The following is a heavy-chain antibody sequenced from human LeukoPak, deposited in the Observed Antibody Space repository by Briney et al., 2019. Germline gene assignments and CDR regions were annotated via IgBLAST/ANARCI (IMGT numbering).Heavy chain of an antibody. J-gene: IGHJ4*02. CDR3: AKDVPVDY. Sequence: GGSLRLSCAASGFTFSSYGMHWVRQAPGKGLEWVAVISYDGSNKYYADSVKGRFTISRGNSKNTLYLQMNSLRAEDTAVYYCAKDVPVDYWGQGTLVTVSS. CDR2: ISYDGSNK. V-gene: IGHV3-30*18. CDR1: GFTFSSYG.